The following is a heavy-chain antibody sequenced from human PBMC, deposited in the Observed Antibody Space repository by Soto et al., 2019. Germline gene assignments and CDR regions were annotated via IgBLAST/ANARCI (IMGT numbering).Heavy chain of an antibody. Sequence: QITLKESGPTLVEPTQTLTLTCSYSGFSLTNSGVGVGWLRQLPGKDLECLGIIYWVNDRRYNPSLKTRLTLTKDTYKNLVVLTMTHMEPVDTGTYYCAHRAPCCGSWCVGLLGLWGQGTPVTLS. CDR3: AHRAPCCGSWCVGLLGL. CDR2: IYWVNDR. D-gene: IGHD2-8*02. V-gene: IGHV2-5*02. J-gene: IGHJ6*01. CDR1: GFSLTNSGVG.